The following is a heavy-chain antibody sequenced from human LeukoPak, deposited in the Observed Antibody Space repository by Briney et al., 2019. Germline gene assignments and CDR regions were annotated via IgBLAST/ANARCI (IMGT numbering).Heavy chain of an antibody. CDR2: ISWNSGSI. J-gene: IGHJ4*02. CDR1: GFTFDDYA. Sequence: RXLRLSCAASGFTFDDYAMHWVRQAPGKGLEWVSGISWNSGSIDYADSVKGRFTISRDNAKNSLYLQMNSLRAEDMALYYCAKDIGYISSRGIDYWGQGTLVTVSS. CDR3: AKDIGYISSRGIDY. V-gene: IGHV3-9*03. D-gene: IGHD6-6*01.